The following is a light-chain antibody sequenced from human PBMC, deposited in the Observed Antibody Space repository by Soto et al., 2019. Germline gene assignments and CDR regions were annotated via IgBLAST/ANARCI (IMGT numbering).Light chain of an antibody. CDR2: SNN. Sequence: QSVLTQSPSASETPGQRVTISCSGSSSNIGSNTVNWYQQLPGTAPRLLIYSNNLRPSGVPDRFSGSKSGTSASLAISGLKSEDEADYYCAAWDDSLNGVVFGGGTKVTVL. J-gene: IGLJ2*01. CDR1: SSNIGSNT. V-gene: IGLV1-44*01. CDR3: AAWDDSLNGVV.